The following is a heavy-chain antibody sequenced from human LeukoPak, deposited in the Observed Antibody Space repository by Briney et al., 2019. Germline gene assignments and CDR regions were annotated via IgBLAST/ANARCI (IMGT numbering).Heavy chain of an antibody. Sequence: GGSLTLSCAASGFTFSSYAMSWVRQAPAKGLDWVTAISGSGGSTSYADSVKGRFTISRDNSKNTLYLQMNSLRAEDTAVYYCAPARLLNWFDPWGQGTLVTVSS. D-gene: IGHD3-10*01. J-gene: IGHJ5*02. CDR3: APARLLNWFDP. CDR1: GFTFSSYA. CDR2: ISGSGGST. V-gene: IGHV3-23*01.